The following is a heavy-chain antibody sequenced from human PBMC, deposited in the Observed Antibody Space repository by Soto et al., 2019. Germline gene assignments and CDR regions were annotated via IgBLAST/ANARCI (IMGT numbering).Heavy chain of an antibody. Sequence: ASVKVSCKTSGYTFSSIGISWVRQAPGQGLEWMGWISAYEGETNYAEKLQGRVTLTTDTSTSTAYMELRSLRSDDTAIYYCARDPHEFWTSYWFDPWGQGTPVIASS. CDR3: ARDPHEFWTSYWFDP. CDR2: ISAYEGET. J-gene: IGHJ5*02. D-gene: IGHD3-3*01. CDR1: GYTFSSIG. V-gene: IGHV1-18*01.